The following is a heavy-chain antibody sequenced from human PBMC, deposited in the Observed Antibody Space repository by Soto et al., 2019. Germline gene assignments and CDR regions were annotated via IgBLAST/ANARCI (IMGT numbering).Heavy chain of an antibody. CDR1: GFTFSSYA. CDR3: ARSVRFLEWLLEFYFDY. CDR2: ISYDGSNK. J-gene: IGHJ4*02. V-gene: IGHV3-30-3*01. D-gene: IGHD3-3*01. Sequence: GGSLRLSCAASGFTFSSYAMHWVRQAPGKGLEWVAVISYDGSNKYYADSVKGRFTISRDNSKKTLYLQMNSLRAEDTAVYYCARSVRFLEWLLEFYFDYRGQGTLVTVSS.